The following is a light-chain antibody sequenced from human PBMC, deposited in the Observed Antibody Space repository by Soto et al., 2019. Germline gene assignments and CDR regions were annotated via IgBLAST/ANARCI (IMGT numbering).Light chain of an antibody. CDR1: STDVGAYNY. Sequence: QSALTQPASVSGSPGQSITIFCSGTSTDVGAYNYVSWYQQHPGKAPKLMIYEVNDRPSGVSNRFSGSKSGNTASLTISGLQAEDEADYYCISFTTSSTWVFGGGTQLTVL. J-gene: IGLJ3*02. CDR3: ISFTTSSTWV. CDR2: EVN. V-gene: IGLV2-14*01.